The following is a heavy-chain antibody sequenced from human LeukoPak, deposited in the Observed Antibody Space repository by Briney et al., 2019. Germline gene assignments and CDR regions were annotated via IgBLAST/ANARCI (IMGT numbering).Heavy chain of an antibody. V-gene: IGHV6-1*01. Sequence: SQTLSLTCAISGDSVSSNSVTWNWIRQSPSRGLERLGRTYYRSTWYNDCAVSVRSRITVNPDTSKNQFSLRLNSVTPEDTAVYYCARRLTQYDCFDPWGQGILVTVSS. D-gene: IGHD2-2*01. CDR2: TYYRSTWYN. CDR3: ARRLTQYDCFDP. CDR1: GDSVSSNSVT. J-gene: IGHJ5*02.